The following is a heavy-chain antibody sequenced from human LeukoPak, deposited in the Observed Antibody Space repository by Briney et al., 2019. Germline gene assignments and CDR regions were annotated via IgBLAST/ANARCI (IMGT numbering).Heavy chain of an antibody. D-gene: IGHD6-13*01. CDR3: ATPYTSSYSGFDY. CDR1: GFTFSSYW. Sequence: QPGGSLRLSCAASGFTFSSYWMNWVRQAPGKGLVWVSRINPDGGSTSYADSVKGRFTISRDNAKKTLFLQMNSLRAEDTAVYYCATPYTSSYSGFDYWGQGTLVTVSS. J-gene: IGHJ4*02. V-gene: IGHV3-74*01. CDR2: INPDGGST.